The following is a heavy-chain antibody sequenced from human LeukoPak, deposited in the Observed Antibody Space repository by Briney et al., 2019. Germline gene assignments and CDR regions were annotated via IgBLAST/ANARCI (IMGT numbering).Heavy chain of an antibody. J-gene: IGHJ4*02. CDR2: IYYSGST. CDR1: GGSISSYY. Sequence: PSETLSLTCTVSGGSISSYYWSWIRQPPGKGLEWIGYIYYSGSTNYNPSLKSRVTMSVDTSKNQFSLKLNSVTAADTAVYYCARVSVITQYNGSPDYFASWGQGTLLTVSS. D-gene: IGHD1-26*01. CDR3: ARVSVITQYNGSPDYFAS. V-gene: IGHV4-59*12.